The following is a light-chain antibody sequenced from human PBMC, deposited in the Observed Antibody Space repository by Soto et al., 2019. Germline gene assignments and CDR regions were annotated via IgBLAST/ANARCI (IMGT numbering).Light chain of an antibody. Sequence: IVMTQSPATLSVSPGERATLSCRASQSIDNRLAWYQQRPGQAPRLLIYGASTRATGIPARFSGSGSGTEFTIHNSGLESEDFVFYYSQDYKTWRTSGQGTNVE. V-gene: IGKV3-15*01. J-gene: IGKJ1*01. CDR1: QSIDNR. CDR3: QDYKTWRT. CDR2: GAS.